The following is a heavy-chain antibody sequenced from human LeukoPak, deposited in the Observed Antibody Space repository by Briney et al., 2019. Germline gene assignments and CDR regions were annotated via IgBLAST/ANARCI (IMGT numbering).Heavy chain of an antibody. V-gene: IGHV3-23*01. CDR2: TTGSGGST. Sequence: PGGSLRLSCAASGFTFTTYAMSWVRQAPGKGLEWVSGTTGSGGSTYYADSVKGRFTISRDNSKNTLSLQVNSLRAEDTAVYYCAKGPNFWLTPIAFAIWGQGTMVTVSS. CDR1: GFTFTTYA. J-gene: IGHJ3*02. CDR3: AKGPNFWLTPIAFAI. D-gene: IGHD3-3*01.